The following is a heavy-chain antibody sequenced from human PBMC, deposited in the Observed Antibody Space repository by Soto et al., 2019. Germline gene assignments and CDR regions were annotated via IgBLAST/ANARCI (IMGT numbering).Heavy chain of an antibody. CDR1: GYTFTSYE. D-gene: IGHD6-19*01. J-gene: IGHJ3*02. V-gene: IGHV1-8*01. CDR3: AGSRLAEAGTFDI. CDR2: MNPNSGTT. Sequence: QVQLVQSGAELKKPGASVKVSCKASGYTFTSYEINWVRQATGQGLEWMGWMNPNSGTTGYEQKFQGRVTMTRNTSRGTAYMDVSSLRSEDTDVYYCAGSRLAEAGTFDIWGQVTMVTVSS.